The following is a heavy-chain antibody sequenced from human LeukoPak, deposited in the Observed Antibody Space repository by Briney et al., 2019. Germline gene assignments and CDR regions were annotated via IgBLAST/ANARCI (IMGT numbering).Heavy chain of an antibody. CDR1: GGSFSGYY. V-gene: IGHV4-34*01. CDR2: INHSGST. Sequence: SETLSLTCAVYGGSFSGYYWSWIRQPPGKGLEWIGEINHSGSTNYNPSLKSRVTISVDTSKNQFSLKLSSVTAADTAVYYCARGWCSSSSCYYYYMDGWGKGTTVTVSS. CDR3: ARGWCSSSSCYYYYMDG. J-gene: IGHJ6*03. D-gene: IGHD6-6*01.